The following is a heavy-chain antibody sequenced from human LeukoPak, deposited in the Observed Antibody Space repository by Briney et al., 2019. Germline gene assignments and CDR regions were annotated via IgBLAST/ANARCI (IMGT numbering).Heavy chain of an antibody. CDR1: GGSFSGYY. CDR3: ARVRGYCSSTSCYQYNWFDP. V-gene: IGHV4-34*01. J-gene: IGHJ5*02. Sequence: SETLSLTCAVYGGSFSGYYWSWIRQPPGKGLEWIGEINHSGSTNYNPSLKSRVTISVDTSKNQFSLKLSSVTAADTAVYYCARVRGYCSSTSCYQYNWFDPWGQGTLVTVSS. D-gene: IGHD2-2*01. CDR2: INHSGST.